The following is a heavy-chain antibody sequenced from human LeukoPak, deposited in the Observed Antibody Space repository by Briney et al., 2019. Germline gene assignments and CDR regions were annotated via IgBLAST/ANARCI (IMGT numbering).Heavy chain of an antibody. CDR3: ARTAEITMTYYFDY. Sequence: PSETLSLTCAVYGGSFSGYYWSWIRQPPGKGLEWIGEINHSGSTNYNPSLKSRVTISVDTSKNQFSLKLSSVTAADTAVYYCARTAEITMTYYFDYWDQGTLVTVSS. V-gene: IGHV4-34*01. CDR1: GGSFSGYY. D-gene: IGHD3-22*01. J-gene: IGHJ4*02. CDR2: INHSGST.